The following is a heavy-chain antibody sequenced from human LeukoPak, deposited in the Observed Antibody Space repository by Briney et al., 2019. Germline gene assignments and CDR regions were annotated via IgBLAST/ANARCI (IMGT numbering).Heavy chain of an antibody. J-gene: IGHJ1*01. CDR2: ISGSGGST. Sequence: GGSLRLSCAASGFTFSSYAMSWVRQAPGKGLEWASAISGSGGSTYYADSVKGRFTISRDNSKNTLYLQMNSLRAEDTAVYYCAKGSVAGTEYFQHWGQGTLVTVSS. D-gene: IGHD6-19*01. V-gene: IGHV3-23*01. CDR1: GFTFSSYA. CDR3: AKGSVAGTEYFQH.